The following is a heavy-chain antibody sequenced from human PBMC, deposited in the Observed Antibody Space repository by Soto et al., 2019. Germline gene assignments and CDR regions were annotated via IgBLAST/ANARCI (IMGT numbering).Heavy chain of an antibody. CDR1: GYTFISYG. CDR2: ISAYNDHT. Sequence: QVQLVQSGAEVKKPGSSVKVSCKASGYTFISYGISWVRQAPGQGLEWMGWISAYNDHTNYAQKLQGRDTMTTDTSTRIAYLELRSLRSDDTAVYYCAREGYYSGSGSYSPPRYYGMDVWGQGTTVTVSS. D-gene: IGHD3-10*01. J-gene: IGHJ6*02. CDR3: AREGYYSGSGSYSPPRYYGMDV. V-gene: IGHV1-18*01.